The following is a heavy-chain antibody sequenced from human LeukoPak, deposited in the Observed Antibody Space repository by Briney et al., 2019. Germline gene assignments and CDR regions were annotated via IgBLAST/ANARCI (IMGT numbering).Heavy chain of an antibody. CDR3: ARAPMGDSSGY. J-gene: IGHJ4*02. V-gene: IGHV3-74*01. CDR1: GFTFSNYW. CDR2: INSDGINT. D-gene: IGHD3-22*01. Sequence: GGSLRLSCAASGFTFSNYWMHWVRQAPGKGLVWVSRINSDGINTSYADSVKGRFTISRDNAKNTLYLQMNSLRAEDTAVYYCARAPMGDSSGYWGQGTLVTVSS.